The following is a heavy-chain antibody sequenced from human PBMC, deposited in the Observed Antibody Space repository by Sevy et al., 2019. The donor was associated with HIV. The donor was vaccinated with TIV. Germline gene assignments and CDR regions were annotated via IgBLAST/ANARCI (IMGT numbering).Heavy chain of an antibody. V-gene: IGHV3-33*01. CDR3: ARDSGYSSNWFDP. J-gene: IGHJ5*02. CDR1: GFTFSDYG. D-gene: IGHD5-18*01. CDR2: IWYDGSTK. Sequence: GGSLRLSCAASGFTFSDYGMHWVRQTPGKGLEWVAVIWYDGSTKYYADSVKGRFTISRDNSKNTLYLQMNSLRAEDTAVYYCARDSGYSSNWFDPWGQGTLVTVSS.